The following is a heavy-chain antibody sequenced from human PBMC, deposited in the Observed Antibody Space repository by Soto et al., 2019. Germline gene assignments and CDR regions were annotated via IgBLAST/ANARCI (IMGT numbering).Heavy chain of an antibody. J-gene: IGHJ4*02. D-gene: IGHD3-10*01. Sequence: VQLVESGGGVVQPGRSLRLSCAASGFTFSSSGMHWVRQAPGKGLEWVAVIWDDGNDKSYADSVKGRFTISRDNSKNTLYLQMNSLRAEDTAVYYCVRALGSGSYSFDYWGQGTLVTVSS. CDR1: GFTFSSSG. CDR3: VRALGSGSYSFDY. V-gene: IGHV3-33*01. CDR2: IWDDGNDK.